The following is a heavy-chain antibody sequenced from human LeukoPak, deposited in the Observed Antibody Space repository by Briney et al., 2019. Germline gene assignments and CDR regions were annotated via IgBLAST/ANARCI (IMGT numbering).Heavy chain of an antibody. V-gene: IGHV3-9*03. D-gene: IGHD3-16*01. Sequence: GGSLRLSCAASGFTFDDYAMHWVRQAPGKGLEWVSGISWNSGSIGYADSVKGRFTISRDNAKNSLYLQMNSLRAEDMALYYCAKGGFDYWGQGTLVTVSS. CDR2: ISWNSGSI. CDR1: GFTFDDYA. CDR3: AKGGFDY. J-gene: IGHJ4*02.